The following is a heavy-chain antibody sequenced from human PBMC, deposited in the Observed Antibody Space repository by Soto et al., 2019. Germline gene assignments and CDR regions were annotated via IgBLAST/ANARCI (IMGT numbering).Heavy chain of an antibody. CDR3: AIRLGWLQHY. CDR1: GVSISRHSYY. D-gene: IGHD3-16*01. J-gene: IGHJ4*02. CDR2: IYFSGRT. V-gene: IGHV4-39*01. Sequence: QLQVQESGPGMVKPSGTLSLTCSVSGVSISRHSYYWGWIRQPPGKGLEWIGSIYFSGRTYYNTSLKSRVIMSEDNSKNHCSLKLSSVTAADTAVYYFAIRLGWLQHYWGQGVLVTVSS.